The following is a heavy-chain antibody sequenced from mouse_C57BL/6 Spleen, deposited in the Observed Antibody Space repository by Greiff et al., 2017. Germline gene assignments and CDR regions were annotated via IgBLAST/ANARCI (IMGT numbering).Heavy chain of an antibody. Sequence: VQLQQSGAELVKPGASVKISCKASGYAFSSYWMNWVKQRPGKGLEWIGQIYPGDGDTNYNGKFKGKATLTADKSSSTAYMQLSSLTSEDSAVYFCARRGETGSYYYAMDYWGQGTSVTVSS. D-gene: IGHD4-1*01. CDR1: GYAFSSYW. CDR3: ARRGETGSYYYAMDY. CDR2: IYPGDGDT. V-gene: IGHV1-80*01. J-gene: IGHJ4*01.